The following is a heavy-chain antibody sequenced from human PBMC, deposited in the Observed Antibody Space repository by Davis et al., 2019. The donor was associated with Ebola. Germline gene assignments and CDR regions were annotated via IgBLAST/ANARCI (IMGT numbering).Heavy chain of an antibody. CDR1: GYSFTSQW. CDR2: IYPTDSDT. V-gene: IGHV5-51*01. D-gene: IGHD1-26*01. Sequence: GESLKISCKGSGYSFTSQWISWVRQMPGKGLEWMGIIYPTDSDTRYSPSFQSQVTISADKSINTAYLQWSSLKASDTAMYYCATKGYVVGVTLEAFDMWGQGTMVTVSS. J-gene: IGHJ3*02. CDR3: ATKGYVVGVTLEAFDM.